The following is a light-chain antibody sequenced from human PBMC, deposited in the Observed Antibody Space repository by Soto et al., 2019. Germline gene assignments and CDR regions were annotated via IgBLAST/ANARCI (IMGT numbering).Light chain of an antibody. Sequence: QSVLTQPPSASGTPGQRVTISCSGSSSNIGSNTVNWYQQLPGTAPKLLIYSNNQRPSGVPDRFSVSKSGTSASLAISGLQPEDEADYYCAAWDDSLNGYVFGTGTKVTVL. CDR3: AAWDDSLNGYV. V-gene: IGLV1-44*01. J-gene: IGLJ1*01. CDR2: SNN. CDR1: SSNIGSNT.